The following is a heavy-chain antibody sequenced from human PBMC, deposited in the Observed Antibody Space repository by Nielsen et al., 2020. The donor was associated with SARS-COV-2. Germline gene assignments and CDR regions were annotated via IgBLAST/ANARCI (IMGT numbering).Heavy chain of an antibody. Sequence: SLKISCAASGFTFSSYGMHWVRQAPGKGLEWVAVISYDGSNKYYADSVKGRFTISRDNSKNTLYLQMNSLRAEDTAVYYCAKDRSRAYNWNALGYWGQGTLVTVSS. D-gene: IGHD1-1*01. CDR3: AKDRSRAYNWNALGY. V-gene: IGHV3-30*18. J-gene: IGHJ4*02. CDR1: GFTFSSYG. CDR2: ISYDGSNK.